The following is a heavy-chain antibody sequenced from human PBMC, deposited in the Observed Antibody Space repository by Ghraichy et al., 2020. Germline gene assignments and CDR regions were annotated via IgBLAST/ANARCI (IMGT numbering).Heavy chain of an antibody. V-gene: IGHV3-49*03. CDR1: GFTFGDYA. D-gene: IGHD3-22*01. Sequence: GGSLRLSCTASGFTFGDYAMSWFRQAPGKGLEWVGFIRSKAYGGTTEYAASVKGRFTISRDDSKSIAYLQMNSLKTEDTAVYYCTREDYYDSSGYYFFDYWGQGTLVTVSS. J-gene: IGHJ4*02. CDR3: TREDYYDSSGYYFFDY. CDR2: IRSKAYGGTT.